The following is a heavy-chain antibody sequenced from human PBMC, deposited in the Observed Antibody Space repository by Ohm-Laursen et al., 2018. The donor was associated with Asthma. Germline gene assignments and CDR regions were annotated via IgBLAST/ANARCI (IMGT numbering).Heavy chain of an antibody. Sequence: SLRLSCSASGFTFSSYAMHWVRQAPGKGLEWVAVISYDGSNKYYADSVKGRFTISRDNSKNTLYLQMNSLRAEDTAVYYCARAISSWYPEFDYWGQGTLVTVSS. J-gene: IGHJ4*02. D-gene: IGHD6-13*01. CDR3: ARAISSWYPEFDY. CDR2: ISYDGSNK. V-gene: IGHV3-30-3*01. CDR1: GFTFSSYA.